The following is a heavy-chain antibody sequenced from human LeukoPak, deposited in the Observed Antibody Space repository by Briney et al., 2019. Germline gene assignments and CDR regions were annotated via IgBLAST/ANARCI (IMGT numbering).Heavy chain of an antibody. CDR3: AREVAGTGTPSLDN. CDR1: GFTLRRYE. CDR2: ISSSGSTI. J-gene: IGHJ4*02. V-gene: IGHV3-48*03. D-gene: IGHD1/OR15-1a*01. Sequence: GGSLRLSCAASGFTLRRYEMNWARQAPGKGLEWVSYISSSGSTIYYADSVRGRFTLSRDNAKNSVYLQMHSLRVEDTAIYYCAREVAGTGTPSLDNWGQGTLVTVSS.